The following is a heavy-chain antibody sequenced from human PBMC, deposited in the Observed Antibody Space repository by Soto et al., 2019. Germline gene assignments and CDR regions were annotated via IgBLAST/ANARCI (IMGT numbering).Heavy chain of an antibody. V-gene: IGHV1-46*01. Sequence: ASVKVSCKASGYPFTSYYMHWVRQAPGQGLEWMGIINPSGGSTTYAQRFQGRVTMTRDTSTSTVYMELSGLRSGDTAVYYCGRETFGYSSGWPLYWGQGTLVTVSS. CDR1: GYPFTSYY. CDR2: INPSGGST. CDR3: GRETFGYSSGWPLY. J-gene: IGHJ4*02. D-gene: IGHD6-19*01.